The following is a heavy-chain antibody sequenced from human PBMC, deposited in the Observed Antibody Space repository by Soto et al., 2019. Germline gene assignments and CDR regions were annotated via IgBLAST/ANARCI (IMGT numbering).Heavy chain of an antibody. D-gene: IGHD3-10*01. V-gene: IGHV3-30-3*01. CDR3: ARDDEGGSYCDLGY. Sequence: QVQLVESGGGVVQPGRSLRLSCAASGFTFSNYIMHWVRQAPGKGLEWVAIILHDGNNKYYADSVKGRFTISRDNSKYTLYLQINSLRTEDTAIYYCARDDEGGSYCDLGYWGQGTLVTVSS. CDR1: GFTFSNYI. CDR2: ILHDGNNK. J-gene: IGHJ4*02.